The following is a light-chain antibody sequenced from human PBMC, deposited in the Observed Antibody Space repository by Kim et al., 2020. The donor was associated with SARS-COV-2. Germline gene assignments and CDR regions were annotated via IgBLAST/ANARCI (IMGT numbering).Light chain of an antibody. V-gene: IGLV3-19*01. CDR1: SLRSYY. CDR2: GKN. Sequence: VALGQKVRITCQGYSLRSYYATWYQQKPGQAPILVIYGKNNRPSGIPDRFSGSSSGNTASLTITGTQAGDEADYYCNSRDSNDNVVFGGGTQLTVL. CDR3: NSRDSNDNVV. J-gene: IGLJ2*01.